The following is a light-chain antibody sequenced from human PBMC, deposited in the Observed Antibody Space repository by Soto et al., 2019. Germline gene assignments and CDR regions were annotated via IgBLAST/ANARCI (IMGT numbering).Light chain of an antibody. CDR1: QTISSW. J-gene: IGKJ1*01. CDR2: KAS. Sequence: DIQMTQSPSTLSGSVGDRVTITCRASQTISSWLAWYQQKPGKAPKLLIYKASTLKSGVPSRFSGSGSGTAFTLTISSLQPDDFATYYCQHYISYSESFGQGTKVDLK. V-gene: IGKV1-5*03. CDR3: QHYISYSES.